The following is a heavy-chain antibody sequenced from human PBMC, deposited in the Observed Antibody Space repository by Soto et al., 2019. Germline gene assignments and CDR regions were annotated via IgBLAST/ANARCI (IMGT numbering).Heavy chain of an antibody. J-gene: IGHJ4*02. Sequence: SVKLSWKAFGYTFTDHFIHWLRQKPGQSLEWMGWINPYSGGTHFARKFQDRVTMARDTSVSTAYMELSSLKSDDTAVYYCARPKYGETYFDSWGQGTVVTVSS. D-gene: IGHD2-21*01. CDR1: GYTFTDHF. CDR3: ARPKYGETYFDS. CDR2: INPYSGGT. V-gene: IGHV1-2*02.